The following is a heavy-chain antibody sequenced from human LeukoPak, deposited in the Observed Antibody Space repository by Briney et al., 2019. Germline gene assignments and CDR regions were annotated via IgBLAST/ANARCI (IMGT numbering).Heavy chain of an antibody. CDR3: VRDEYGSESY. D-gene: IGHD3-10*01. V-gene: IGHV3-74*01. CDR1: GFTFSNYW. CDR2: INSDGSRT. Sequence: GGSLRLSCAASGFTFSNYWMHWVRQAPGKGLVWVSRINSDGSRTTYADPVKGRFTISRDNAKNTLYLQMNSLRAEDTAVYYCVRDEYGSESYWGQGTLVTVSS. J-gene: IGHJ4*02.